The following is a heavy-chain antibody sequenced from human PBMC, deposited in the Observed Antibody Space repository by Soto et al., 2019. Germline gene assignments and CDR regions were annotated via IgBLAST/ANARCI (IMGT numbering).Heavy chain of an antibody. CDR3: AREQYVAGHIYYFYSYGMDV. V-gene: IGHV3-48*03. D-gene: IGHD6-19*01. CDR2: ISSSGSAI. J-gene: IGHJ6*02. Sequence: EVQLVESGGGLVQPGGSLRLSCAASGFTFSSYEMNWVRQAPGKGLEWVSYISSSGSAIYYADSVKGRFTISRDNAKNSLYLQMNSLRAEDTAVYYCAREQYVAGHIYYFYSYGMDVWGQGTTFTVSS. CDR1: GFTFSSYE.